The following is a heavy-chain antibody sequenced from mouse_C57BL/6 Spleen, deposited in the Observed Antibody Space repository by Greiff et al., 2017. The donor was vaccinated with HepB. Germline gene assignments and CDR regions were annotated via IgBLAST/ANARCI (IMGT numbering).Heavy chain of an antibody. CDR3: ARIGYYGSSFAY. D-gene: IGHD1-1*01. Sequence: VQLQQSGGGLVKPGGSLKLSCAASGFTFSDYGMHWVRQAPEKGLEWVAYISSGSSTIYYADTVKGRFTISRDNAKNTLFLQMTSLRSEDTAMYYCARIGYYGSSFAYWGQGTLVTVSA. V-gene: IGHV5-17*01. J-gene: IGHJ3*01. CDR1: GFTFSDYG. CDR2: ISSGSSTI.